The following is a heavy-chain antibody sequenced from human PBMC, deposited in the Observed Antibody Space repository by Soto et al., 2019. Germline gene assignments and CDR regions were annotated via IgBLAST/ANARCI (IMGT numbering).Heavy chain of an antibody. V-gene: IGHV3-30*18. CDR1: GFTFSSYG. Sequence: GGSLRLSCAASGFTFSSYGMHWVRQAPGKGLEWVAVISYDGSNKYYADSVKGRFTISRDNSKNTLYLQMNSLRAEDTAVYYCAKVRYSGHDWDYFDYWGPGALVTVSS. J-gene: IGHJ4*01. D-gene: IGHD5-12*01. CDR2: ISYDGSNK. CDR3: AKVRYSGHDWDYFDY.